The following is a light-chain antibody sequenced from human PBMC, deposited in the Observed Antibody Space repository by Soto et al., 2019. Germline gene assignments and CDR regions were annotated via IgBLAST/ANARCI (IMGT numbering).Light chain of an antibody. CDR2: GAS. V-gene: IGKV3-20*01. CDR1: QSVSSSY. Sequence: EIALTQSPGTLSLSPGERATLSCRASQSVSSSYLAWYQQKPGQAPRLLIYGASSRATGIPDRFSGSGSVTDFTLTISRLEPEDFEGYYYQQCDGSPRLTCGGGTKLEIK. CDR3: QQCDGSPRLT. J-gene: IGKJ4*01.